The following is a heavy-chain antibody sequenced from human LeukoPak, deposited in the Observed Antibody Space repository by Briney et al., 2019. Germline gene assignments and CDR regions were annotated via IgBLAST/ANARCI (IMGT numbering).Heavy chain of an antibody. D-gene: IGHD4-17*01. CDR1: GGTFSSYA. CDR3: ARGHGDYGDWFDP. Sequence: SVKVYCKASGGTFSSYAISWVRQAPGQGLEWMGGIIPIFGTANYAQKFQGRVTITADESTSTAYMELSSLRSEDTAVYYCARGHGDYGDWFDPWGQGTLVTVSS. CDR2: IIPIFGTA. J-gene: IGHJ5*02. V-gene: IGHV1-69*13.